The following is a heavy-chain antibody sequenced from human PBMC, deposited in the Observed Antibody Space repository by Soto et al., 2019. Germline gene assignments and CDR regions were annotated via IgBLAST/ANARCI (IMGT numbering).Heavy chain of an antibody. D-gene: IGHD2-2*01. CDR2: IYYSGST. V-gene: IGHV4-31*03. CDR3: ARVERGNAISLGSAARFDP. Sequence: QVQLQESGPGLVKPSQTLSLTCTVSGGSISSGGYYWSWIRQHPGKGLEWIGYIYYSGSTYYNPSLKSRATISVDTSKNQFSLKLSSVTAADTAVYYCARVERGNAISLGSAARFDPWGQGTLVTVSS. CDR1: GGSISSGGYY. J-gene: IGHJ5*02.